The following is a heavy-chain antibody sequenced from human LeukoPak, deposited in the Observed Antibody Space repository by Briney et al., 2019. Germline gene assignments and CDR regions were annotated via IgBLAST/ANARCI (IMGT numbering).Heavy chain of an antibody. CDR3: ATDPYDSRFFQH. CDR1: GYTLTELS. CDR2: FDPEDGET. Sequence: ASVKVSCKVSGYTLTELSMHWVRQAPGKGLEWMGGFDPEDGETIYAQKFQGRVTMTEDTSTDTAYTELSSLRSEDTAVYYCATDPYDSRFFQHWGQGTLVTVSS. V-gene: IGHV1-24*01. J-gene: IGHJ1*01. D-gene: IGHD3-3*01.